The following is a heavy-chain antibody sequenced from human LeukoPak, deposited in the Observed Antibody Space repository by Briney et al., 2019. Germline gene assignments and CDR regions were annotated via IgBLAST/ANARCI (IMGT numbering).Heavy chain of an antibody. CDR1: GFTFSEYA. J-gene: IGHJ3*02. Sequence: GGSLRLSCVASGFTFSEYAMNCARQAPGKGLEWVAGVSSGGETTYYADSVKGHLTISRDNSKNTLYLQMNSLRAEDTALFYCAKDSIARNGVYDAFDIWGQGTKVTVSS. V-gene: IGHV3-23*01. D-gene: IGHD2-8*01. CDR2: VSSGGETT. CDR3: AKDSIARNGVYDAFDI.